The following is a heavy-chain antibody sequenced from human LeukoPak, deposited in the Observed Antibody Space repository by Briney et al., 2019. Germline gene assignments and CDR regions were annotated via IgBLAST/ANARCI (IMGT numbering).Heavy chain of an antibody. CDR2: IKQDGSEK. V-gene: IGHV3-7*01. CDR1: GFTFSSYW. J-gene: IGHJ5*02. Sequence: GGSLRLSCAASGFTFSSYWMSWVRQAPGKGLEWVANIKQDGSEKYYVDSEKGRFTISRDNARNSLYLQMNSLRAEDTAVYYCARDDYSNDWFDPWGQGTLVTVSS. D-gene: IGHD6-13*01. CDR3: ARDDYSNDWFDP.